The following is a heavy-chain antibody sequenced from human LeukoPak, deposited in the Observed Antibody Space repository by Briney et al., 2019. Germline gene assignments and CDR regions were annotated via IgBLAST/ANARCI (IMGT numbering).Heavy chain of an antibody. CDR2: IYYSGST. J-gene: IGHJ4*02. D-gene: IGHD3-22*01. CDR1: GGSFSGYY. V-gene: IGHV4-59*01. CDR3: ARESDRGYFDY. Sequence: SETLSLTCAVYGGSFSGYYWSWIRQPPGKGLEWIGYIYYSGSTNYNPSLKSRVTISVDTSKNQFSLKLSSVTAADTAVYYCARESDRGYFDYWGQGTLVTVSS.